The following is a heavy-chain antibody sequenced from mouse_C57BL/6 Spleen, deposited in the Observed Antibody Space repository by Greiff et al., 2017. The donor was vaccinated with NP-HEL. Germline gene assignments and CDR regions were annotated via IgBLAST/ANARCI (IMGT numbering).Heavy chain of an antibody. V-gene: IGHV5-6*02. CDR3: ARDLLKYFDY. CDR1: GFTFSSYG. Sequence: DVKLVESGGDLVKPGGSLKLSCAASGFTFSSYGMSWVRQTPDKRLEWVATISSGGSYTYYPDSVKGRFTISRDNAKNTLYLQMSSLKSEDTAMYYCARDLLKYFDYWGQGTTLTVSS. J-gene: IGHJ2*01. CDR2: ISSGGSYT. D-gene: IGHD2-1*01.